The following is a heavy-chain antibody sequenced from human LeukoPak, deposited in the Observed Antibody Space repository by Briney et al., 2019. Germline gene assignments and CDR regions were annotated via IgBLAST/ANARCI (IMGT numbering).Heavy chain of an antibody. CDR1: GFTFSNNA. V-gene: IGHV3-23*01. Sequence: GGSLRLSCAASGFTFSNNAMSWVRLAPGKGLEWISAISNDGSRTYYADSVKGRFTISRDNSKNTLYLQINSLRGEDTAVYYCAKGESITSARFESWGQGTLVTVSS. CDR3: AKGESITSARFES. CDR2: ISNDGSRT. D-gene: IGHD5-24*01. J-gene: IGHJ4*02.